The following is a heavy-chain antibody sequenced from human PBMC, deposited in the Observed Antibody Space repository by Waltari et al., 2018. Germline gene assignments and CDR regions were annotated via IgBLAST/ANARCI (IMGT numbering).Heavy chain of an antibody. CDR3: AKDWGDNMLAMFDY. D-gene: IGHD2-2*01. Sequence: EVQLVESGGGLVQPGRSLRLSCAASGFTFDNYAMHWVRQAPGKGLEWVSGINWNSGTIDYVDSVKGRFTISRDNAKNSLYLQMNSLRPEDTALYYCAKDWGDNMLAMFDYWGQGTLVTVSS. CDR2: INWNSGTI. V-gene: IGHV3-9*01. J-gene: IGHJ4*02. CDR1: GFTFDNYA.